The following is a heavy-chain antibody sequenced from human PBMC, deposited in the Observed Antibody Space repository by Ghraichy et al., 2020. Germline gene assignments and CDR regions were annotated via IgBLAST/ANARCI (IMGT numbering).Heavy chain of an antibody. V-gene: IGHV3-53*01. CDR2: IYSGGST. CDR3: AREQASYDFWSG. D-gene: IGHD3-3*01. J-gene: IGHJ4*02. Sequence: GGSLRLSCAASGFTVSSNYMSWVRQAPGKGLEWVSVIYSGGSTYYADSVKGRFTISRDNSKNTLYLQMNSPRAEDTAVYYCAREQASYDFWSGWGQGTLVTVSS. CDR1: GFTVSSNY.